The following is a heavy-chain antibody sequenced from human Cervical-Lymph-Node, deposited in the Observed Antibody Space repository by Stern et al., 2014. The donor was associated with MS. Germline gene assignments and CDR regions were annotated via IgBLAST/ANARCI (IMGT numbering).Heavy chain of an antibody. CDR3: ARERSIHYPAFAP. V-gene: IGHV1-69*01. D-gene: IGHD3-10*01. CDR2: SVPMVAKA. CDR1: GGSFKSYA. Sequence: QVQLVQSGAEVKKPGSSVRVSCKASGGSFKSYAFNWLRQAPGQGLEWMGDSVPMVAKAIYAQKFQGRVTVTADEATNTVYMELSFLTSEDTAVYYCARERSIHYPAFAPWGQGTLVTVSS. J-gene: IGHJ5*02.